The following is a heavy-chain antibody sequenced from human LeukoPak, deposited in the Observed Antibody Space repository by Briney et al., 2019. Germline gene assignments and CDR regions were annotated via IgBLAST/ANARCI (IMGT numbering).Heavy chain of an antibody. V-gene: IGHV4-59*01. CDR3: ARYSSAWGPNFDY. D-gene: IGHD6-19*01. J-gene: IGHJ4*02. CDR2: IYYSGST. CDR1: GGSISSYY. Sequence: SETLSLTCTVSGGSISSYYWSWIRQPPGKGLEWIGYIYYSGSTNYNPSLKSRVTISVNTSKNQFSLKLSSVTAADTAVYYCARYSSAWGPNFDYRGQGTLVTVSS.